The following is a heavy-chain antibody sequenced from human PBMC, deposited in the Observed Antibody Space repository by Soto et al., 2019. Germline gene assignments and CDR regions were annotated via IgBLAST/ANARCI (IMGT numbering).Heavy chain of an antibody. CDR3: AKDGGGYGPLYYYYYGMDA. D-gene: IGHD5-18*01. CDR1: GFTFDDYG. CDR2: INEDGSNK. J-gene: IGHJ6*02. V-gene: IGHV3-30*02. Sequence: PGGSLRLSCAASGFTFDDYGMTWVRQAPGRGLEWVANINEDGSNKYYADSVKGRFTISRDNSKNTLYLQMNSLRAEDTAVYYCAKDGGGYGPLYYYYYGMDAWGQGTTVTVSS.